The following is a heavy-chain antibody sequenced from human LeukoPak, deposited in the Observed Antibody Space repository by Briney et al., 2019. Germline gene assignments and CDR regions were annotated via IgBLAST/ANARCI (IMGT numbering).Heavy chain of an antibody. V-gene: IGHV4-59*01. CDR3: ARGNWNDGAFDI. D-gene: IGHD1-1*01. J-gene: IGHJ3*02. CDR1: GGSISSYY. CDR2: IYYSGST. Sequence: ETLSLTCTVSGGSISSYYWSWIRQPPGKGLEWIGYIYYSGSTNYNPSLKSRVTISVDTSKNQFSLKLSSVTAADTAVYYCARGNWNDGAFDIWGQGTMVTVS.